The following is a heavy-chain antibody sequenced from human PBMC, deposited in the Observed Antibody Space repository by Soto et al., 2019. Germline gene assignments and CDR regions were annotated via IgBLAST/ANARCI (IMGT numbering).Heavy chain of an antibody. CDR1: GGNPSNSA. V-gene: IGHV1-69*01. D-gene: IGHD6-19*01. J-gene: IGHJ6*02. CDR2: IIPVFGII. CDR3: AGGRIVVAGSSAYYSMDV. Sequence: QVHLLLQSGAEVKKPGSSVKVACKASGGNPSNSAISWVQQAPGQGLEWMGGIIPVFGIISHAQNFQGRVTITADESTSTAYMELSSLRSEDTAVYFCAGGRIVVAGSSAYYSMDVWGQGTTVTVSS.